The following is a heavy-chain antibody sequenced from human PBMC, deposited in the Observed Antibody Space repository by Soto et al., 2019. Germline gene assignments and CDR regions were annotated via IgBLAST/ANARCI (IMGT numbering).Heavy chain of an antibody. CDR3: ATDHGPVVTKSNY. D-gene: IGHD2-15*01. CDR1: GFTFSDYY. CDR2: ISSSGSTI. V-gene: IGHV3-11*01. J-gene: IGHJ4*02. Sequence: PGGSLRLSCAASGFTFSDYYMSWIRQAPGKGLEWVSYISSSGSTIYYADSVKGRFTISRDNAKNSLYLQMNSLRAEDTAVYYCATDHGPVVTKSNYWGQGTLVTVSS.